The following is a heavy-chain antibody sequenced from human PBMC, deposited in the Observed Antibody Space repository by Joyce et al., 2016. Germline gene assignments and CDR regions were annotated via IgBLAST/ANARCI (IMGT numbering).Heavy chain of an antibody. CDR3: AKAVDSNLDY. D-gene: IGHD4-11*01. Sequence: EVQLVQSGGVVVQPGGSLRLSCAASGFTFDDYTMHWVRQPPGKGLEWLAVISWDVDRKYYGDSVKGRFTISRDNSKNFLYLQMNSLRTEDTALYYCAKAVDSNLDYWGQGTLVTVSS. J-gene: IGHJ4*02. V-gene: IGHV3-43*01. CDR2: ISWDVDRK. CDR1: GFTFDDYT.